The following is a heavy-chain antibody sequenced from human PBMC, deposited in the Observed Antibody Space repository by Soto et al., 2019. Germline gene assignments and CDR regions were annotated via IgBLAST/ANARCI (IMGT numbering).Heavy chain of an antibody. CDR2: IYPGDSDT. D-gene: IGHD6-13*01. J-gene: IGHJ6*02. CDR3: ARQYSSSWFSPKSSYYYYGMDV. V-gene: IGHV5-51*01. Sequence: PGESLKISCKGSGYSSTSYWIGWVRQMPGKGLEWMGIIYPGDSDTRYSPSFQGQVTISADKSISTAYLQWSSLKASDTAMYYCARQYSSSWFSPKSSYYYYGMDVWGQGTTVTVSS. CDR1: GYSSTSYW.